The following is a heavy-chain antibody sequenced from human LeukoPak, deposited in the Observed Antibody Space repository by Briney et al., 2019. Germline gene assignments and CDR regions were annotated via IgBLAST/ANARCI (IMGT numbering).Heavy chain of an antibody. CDR3: ARDVSWWELLGAFDI. CDR2: INTSGST. CDR1: GGSISSYY. Sequence: PSETLSLTCTVSGGSISSYYWSWILQPAGKGLEWIGRINTSGSTNYNPSLKSRVTMSVDTSKNQFSLKLSSVTAADTAVYYCARDVSWWELLGAFDIWGQGTMVTVSS. J-gene: IGHJ3*02. D-gene: IGHD1-26*01. V-gene: IGHV4-4*07.